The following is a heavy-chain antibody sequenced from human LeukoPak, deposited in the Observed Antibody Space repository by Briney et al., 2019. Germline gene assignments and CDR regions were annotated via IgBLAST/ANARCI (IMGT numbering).Heavy chain of an antibody. Sequence: GGSLRLSCAASGFTFSNYAMSWVRQAPGKGLEWVSAITASGGNTYYADSVKGRFTISRDNSKNTVFLQMNSLRAEDTAVYYCAKWGDYDVLTGYYVSDYWGQGTLVTVSS. V-gene: IGHV3-23*01. D-gene: IGHD3-9*01. CDR3: AKWGDYDVLTGYYVSDY. CDR2: ITASGGNT. CDR1: GFTFSNYA. J-gene: IGHJ4*02.